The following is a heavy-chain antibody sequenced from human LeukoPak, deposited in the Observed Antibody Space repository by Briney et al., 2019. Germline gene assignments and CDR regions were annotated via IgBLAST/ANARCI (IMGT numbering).Heavy chain of an antibody. CDR1: GFTFSSYG. CDR3: AKDLYSGNYRGAFDY. Sequence: GGSLRLSCAASGFTFSSYGMHWVRQAPGKGLEWVAVISYDGSNKYYADSVKGRFTISRDNSKNTLYLQMNSLRAEDTAVYYCAKDLYSGNYRGAFDYWGQGTLVTVSS. CDR2: ISYDGSNK. J-gene: IGHJ4*02. V-gene: IGHV3-30*18. D-gene: IGHD1-26*01.